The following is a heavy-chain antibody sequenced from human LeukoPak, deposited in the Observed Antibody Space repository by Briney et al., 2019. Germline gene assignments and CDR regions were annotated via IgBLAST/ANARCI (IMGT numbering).Heavy chain of an antibody. V-gene: IGHV4-59*01. J-gene: IGHJ4*01. CDR3: ASHSFGGVIVQPDY. CDR2: NSGSA. CDR1: GGSINYYY. D-gene: IGHD3-16*02. Sequence: SETLSLTCTVSGGSINYYYWMWIRQPLGKGLEWIGYNSGSANYNPSLKSRVTISVDTSKNQFSLKLSSVTAADTAVYYCASHSFGGVIVQPDYWGQGTLVTVSS.